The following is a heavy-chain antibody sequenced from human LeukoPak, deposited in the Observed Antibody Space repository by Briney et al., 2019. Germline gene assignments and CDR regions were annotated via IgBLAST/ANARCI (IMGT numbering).Heavy chain of an antibody. J-gene: IGHJ4*02. V-gene: IGHV1-2*02. CDR2: INPSSGGT. Sequence: ASVKVSCKASGYTFTGYFMRWVRQAPGQGLEWMGWINPSSGGTKYAQKFQGRVTMTRDTSTSTAYMELTSLRSDDAAVYYCARVETTGTPFDYWGQGTLVTVSS. CDR3: ARVETTGTPFDY. CDR1: GYTFTGYF. D-gene: IGHD1-1*01.